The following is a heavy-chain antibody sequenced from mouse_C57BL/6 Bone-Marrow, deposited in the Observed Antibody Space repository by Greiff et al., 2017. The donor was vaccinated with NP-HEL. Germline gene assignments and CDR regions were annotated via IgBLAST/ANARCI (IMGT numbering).Heavy chain of an antibody. D-gene: IGHD4-1*01. Sequence: QVQLQQSGPELVKPGASVKISCKASGYSFTSYYIHWVKQRPGQGLEWIGWIYPGSGNTKYNEKFKGKATLTADTSSSTAYMQLSSLTSEDSAVYYCARSPHWDEGYYYAMDYWGQGTSVTVSS. CDR3: ARSPHWDEGYYYAMDY. CDR2: IYPGSGNT. J-gene: IGHJ4*01. CDR1: GYSFTSYY. V-gene: IGHV1-66*01.